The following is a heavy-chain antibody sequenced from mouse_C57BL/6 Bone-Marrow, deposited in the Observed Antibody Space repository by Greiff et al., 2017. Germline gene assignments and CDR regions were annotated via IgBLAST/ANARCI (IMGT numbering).Heavy chain of an antibody. V-gene: IGHV5-12*01. D-gene: IGHD1-1*01. J-gene: IGHJ4*01. CDR1: GFTFSDYY. Sequence: EVQLVESGGGLVQPGGSLKLSCAASGFTFSDYYMYWVRQTPEKRLEWVAYISNGGGSTYYPDTVKGRFTISRDNAKNTLYLQMSRLKSEDTAMYYCARHHYYGSRYYYAMDYWGQGTSVTVSS. CDR3: ARHHYYGSRYYYAMDY. CDR2: ISNGGGST.